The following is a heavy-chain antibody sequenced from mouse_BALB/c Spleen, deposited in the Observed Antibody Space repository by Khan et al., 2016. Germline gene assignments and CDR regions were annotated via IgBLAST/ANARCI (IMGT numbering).Heavy chain of an antibody. CDR3: TRDNSGGFAY. J-gene: IGHJ3*01. D-gene: IGHD4-1*01. CDR2: ISSGGFYT. V-gene: IGHV5-6-4*01. CDR1: GFTFSNYT. Sequence: EVELVESGGGLVKPGGSLKLSCAASGFTFSNYTMSWVRQTPEKRLEWVATISSGGFYTYYPDSVKGRFTISRDNAKNTLYLQMSSLKSEDTAMYYCTRDNSGGFAYWGQGTLVTVSA.